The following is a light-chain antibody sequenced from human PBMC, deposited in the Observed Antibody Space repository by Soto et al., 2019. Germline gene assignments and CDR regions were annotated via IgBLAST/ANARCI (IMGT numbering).Light chain of an antibody. J-gene: IGLJ1*01. CDR2: DDS. CDR1: NNGSDS. Sequence: SYELTQPPSVSVAPGQTARITCGGDNNGSDSVHWYQQKPGQAPLLVVYDDSDRPSGIPERFSGFSYGNTATLTISRVEAGDEADYYCQVWDGSSDHYVFGTGTNVTVL. V-gene: IGLV3-21*02. CDR3: QVWDGSSDHYV.